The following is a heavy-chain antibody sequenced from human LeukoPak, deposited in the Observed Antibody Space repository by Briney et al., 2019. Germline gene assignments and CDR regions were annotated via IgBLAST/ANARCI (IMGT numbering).Heavy chain of an antibody. CDR3: AKGWSYSSSSSYYYYGMDV. J-gene: IGHJ6*02. CDR1: KFTFSRYA. V-gene: IGHV3-23*01. D-gene: IGHD6-6*01. CDR2: ISNSGGST. Sequence: GVSLRLSCAASKFTFSRYAMSWVRQAPGKGLEWVSAISNSGGSTYYADSVKGRFTISRDNSKNTLYLQMNSLRAEDTAVYYCAKGWSYSSSSSYYYYGMDVWGQGTTVTVSS.